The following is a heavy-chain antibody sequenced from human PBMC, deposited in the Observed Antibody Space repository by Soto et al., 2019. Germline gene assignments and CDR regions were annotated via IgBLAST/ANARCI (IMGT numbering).Heavy chain of an antibody. J-gene: IGHJ6*02. CDR1: GYTFTSYG. CDR2: ISAYNGNT. CDR3: ARDQVYYGDYPPPGKYYYYGMDV. V-gene: IGHV1-18*01. Sequence: QVQLVQSGAEVKKPGASVKVSCKASGYTFTSYGISWVRQAPGQGLEWMGWISAYNGNTNYAQKLQGRVTMTTDTSTRTAYMELRSLRSDDTAVYYCARDQVYYGDYPPPGKYYYYGMDVWGQGTTVTVSS. D-gene: IGHD4-17*01.